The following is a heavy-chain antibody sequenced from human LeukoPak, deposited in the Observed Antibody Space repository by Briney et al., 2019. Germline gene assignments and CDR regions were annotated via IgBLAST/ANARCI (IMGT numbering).Heavy chain of an antibody. V-gene: IGHV1-69*05. CDR2: IIPIFGTA. D-gene: IGHD3-9*01. Sequence: SVKVSCKASGYTFNSYAISWVRQAPGQGLEWMGGIIPIFGTANYAQKFQGRVTITTDESTSTAYMELSSLRSEDTAVYYCARDSGYYDILTGYPLPVGYFDYWGQGTLVTVSS. CDR1: GYTFNSYA. CDR3: ARDSGYYDILTGYPLPVGYFDY. J-gene: IGHJ4*02.